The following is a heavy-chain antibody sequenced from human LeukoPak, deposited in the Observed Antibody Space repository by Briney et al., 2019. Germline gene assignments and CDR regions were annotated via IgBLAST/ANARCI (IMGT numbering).Heavy chain of an antibody. D-gene: IGHD5-12*01. CDR1: GFTFSSYW. CDR3: ARDRRSPHSAYDWGHLDY. Sequence: GGSLRLSCAASGFTFSSYWMSWVRQAPGKGLEWVANIKTDGSEKYYVDSVKGRVTISRDNAKNSLYLQMNSLRVEDTAVYYCARDRRSPHSAYDWGHLDYWGQGTLVTVSS. CDR2: IKTDGSEK. J-gene: IGHJ4*02. V-gene: IGHV3-7*03.